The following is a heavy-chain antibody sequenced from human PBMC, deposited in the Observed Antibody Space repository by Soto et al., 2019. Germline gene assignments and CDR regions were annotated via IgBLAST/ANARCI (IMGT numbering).Heavy chain of an antibody. Sequence: SETLSLTCAVYGGSFSCYYLSWIRQPPGKGLEWIGEINHSGSTNYNPSLKSRVTISVDTSKNQFSLKLSSVTAADTAVYYCARGAGKTDIVVVPASINWFDPWGQGTLVTVSS. CDR2: INHSGST. CDR1: GGSFSCYY. D-gene: IGHD2-2*01. CDR3: ARGAGKTDIVVVPASINWFDP. J-gene: IGHJ5*02. V-gene: IGHV4-34*01.